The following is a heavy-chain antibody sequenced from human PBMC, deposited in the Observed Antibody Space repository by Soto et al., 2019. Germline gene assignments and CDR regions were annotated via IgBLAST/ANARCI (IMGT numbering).Heavy chain of an antibody. CDR2: INAGNGNT. J-gene: IGHJ4*02. V-gene: IGHV1-3*01. Sequence: GASVKVSCKASGYTFTSYAMHWVRQAPGQRLEWMGWINAGNGNTKYSQKFQGRVTITRDTSASTAYMELSSLRSEDTAVYYCARDPPSSTSWYQRGRAFHYWGQGTLVAVSS. D-gene: IGHD6-13*01. CDR1: GYTFTSYA. CDR3: ARDPPSSTSWYQRGRAFHY.